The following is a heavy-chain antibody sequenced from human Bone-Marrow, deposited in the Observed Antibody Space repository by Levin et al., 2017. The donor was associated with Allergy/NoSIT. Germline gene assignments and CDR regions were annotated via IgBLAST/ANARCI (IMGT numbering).Heavy chain of an antibody. CDR2: ISYDGSNK. CDR1: GFTFSSYA. D-gene: IGHD2-21*01. V-gene: IGHV3-30-3*01. CDR3: ARDPRFRAGDAFDI. J-gene: IGHJ3*02. Sequence: GGSLRLSCAASGFTFSSYAMHWVRQAPGKGLEWVAVISYDGSNKYYADSVKGRFTISRDNSKNTLYLQMNSLRAEDTAVYYCARDPRFRAGDAFDIWGQGTMVTVSS.